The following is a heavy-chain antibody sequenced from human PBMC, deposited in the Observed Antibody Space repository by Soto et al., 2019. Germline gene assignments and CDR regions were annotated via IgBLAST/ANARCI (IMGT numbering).Heavy chain of an antibody. CDR1: GFTFSSYA. J-gene: IGHJ5*02. CDR2: ISGSGGST. Sequence: PGGSLRLSCAASGFTFSSYAMSWVRQAPGKGLEWVSAISGSGGSTYYADSVKGRFTISRDNSKNTLYLQMNSLRAEDTAVYYCAKDLNRYCSSTSCYVLYLWGQGTLVTVSS. D-gene: IGHD2-2*01. CDR3: AKDLNRYCSSTSCYVLYL. V-gene: IGHV3-23*01.